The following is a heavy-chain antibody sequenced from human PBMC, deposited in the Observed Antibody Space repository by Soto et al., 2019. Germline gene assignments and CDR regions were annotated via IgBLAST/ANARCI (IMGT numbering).Heavy chain of an antibody. D-gene: IGHD5-18*01. CDR1: GYTFTSYD. V-gene: IGHV1-8*01. Sequence: GASVKVSCKASGYTFTSYDINWVRQASGQGLEWLGWMNPKSGQKAYVEKFQGRVTMTANTPISTAYMELSSLRSDDTAVYYCARDIGPALDWFGPWGQGTLVTVSS. CDR2: MNPKSGQK. CDR3: ARDIGPALDWFGP. J-gene: IGHJ5*02.